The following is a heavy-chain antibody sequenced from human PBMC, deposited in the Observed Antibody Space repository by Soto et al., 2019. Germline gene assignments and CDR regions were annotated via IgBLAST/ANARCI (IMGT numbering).Heavy chain of an antibody. CDR1: GFPVGDSY. V-gene: IGHV3-11*06. CDR3: VRGGGGGLFDP. D-gene: IGHD2-15*01. J-gene: IGHJ5*02. Sequence: PXECLSLSCAGSGFPVGDSYVSWIRQAPGKGLEWLSYISPGSRYPAYADSVKGRFTISRDNAKRSLYLQMMSLTAEDTAIYYCVRGGGGGLFDPWGQGTMVTVSS. CDR2: ISPGSRYP.